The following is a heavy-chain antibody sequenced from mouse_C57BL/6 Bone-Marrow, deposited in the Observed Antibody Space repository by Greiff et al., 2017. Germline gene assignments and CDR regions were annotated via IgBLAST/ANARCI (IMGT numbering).Heavy chain of an antibody. CDR1: GYTFTSYW. CDR2: IYPGSGST. CDR3: ARGGLDDYLFAY. V-gene: IGHV1-55*01. J-gene: IGHJ3*01. Sequence: QVQLQQPGAELVKPGASVKMSCKASGYTFTSYWITWVKQRPGQGLEWIGDIYPGSGSTTYNEKFKSKATLTVDTSSSTAYMQLSSLTSEDSAVYYCARGGLDDYLFAYWGQGTLVTVSA. D-gene: IGHD2-4*01.